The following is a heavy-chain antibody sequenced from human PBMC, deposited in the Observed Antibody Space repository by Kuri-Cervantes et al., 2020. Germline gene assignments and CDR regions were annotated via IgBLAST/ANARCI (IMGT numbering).Heavy chain of an antibody. J-gene: IGHJ4*02. CDR3: AKSGYYDILTGYLSH. D-gene: IGHD3-9*01. V-gene: IGHV3-15*01. Sequence: GESLKISCAASGFTFSNAWMSWVRQAPGKGLEWVGRIKSKTDGGTTDYAAPVKGRFTISRDDSNNTLYLQMNSLRAEDTAVYYCAKSGYYDILTGYLSHWGQGTLVTVSS. CDR1: GFTFSNAW. CDR2: IKSKTDGGTT.